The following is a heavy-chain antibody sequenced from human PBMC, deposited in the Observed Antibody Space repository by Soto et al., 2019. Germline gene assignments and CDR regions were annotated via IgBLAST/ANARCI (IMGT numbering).Heavy chain of an antibody. V-gene: IGHV4-4*09. J-gene: IGHJ5*02. Sequence: PSETLSLTCIVSGGSISSYYWTWTRQPPGKGLEWIGCIYNGATTNYNPSLKSRVTISVDTSKNQFSLKLRSVTAADTAVYYCARSVFPWGQGTLVTVSS. CDR3: ARSVFP. CDR2: IYNGATT. CDR1: GGSISSYY.